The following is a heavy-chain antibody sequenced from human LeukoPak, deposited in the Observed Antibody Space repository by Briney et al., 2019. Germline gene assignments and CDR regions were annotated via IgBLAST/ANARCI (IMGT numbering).Heavy chain of an antibody. CDR1: GGSISSYY. J-gene: IGHJ6*03. D-gene: IGHD6-13*01. CDR3: ARTTEAHSWRTRYYDYYMDV. Sequence: KPSETLSPTCTVSGGSISSYYWSWIRQPPGKGLEWIGNIYYSGSTNYNPSLKSRVTISVDTSKNQFSLKLSSVTAADTAVYYCARTTEAHSWRTRYYDYYMDVWGKGTTVTVSS. CDR2: IYYSGST. V-gene: IGHV4-59*01.